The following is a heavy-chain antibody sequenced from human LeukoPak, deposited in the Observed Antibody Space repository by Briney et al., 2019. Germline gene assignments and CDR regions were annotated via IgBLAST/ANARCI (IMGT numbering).Heavy chain of an antibody. V-gene: IGHV3-23*01. Sequence: GGSLRLSCAASGFTFSNYAMSWVHQAPGRGLEWASSTAGSGISKDYADSVKGRFTISKDKSKNTLYLQMDNLRAEDTGVYFCARLPTFYYDSSGYHYDYWGQGTLVTVSS. D-gene: IGHD3-22*01. CDR1: GFTFSNYA. J-gene: IGHJ4*02. CDR2: TAGSGISK. CDR3: ARLPTFYYDSSGYHYDY.